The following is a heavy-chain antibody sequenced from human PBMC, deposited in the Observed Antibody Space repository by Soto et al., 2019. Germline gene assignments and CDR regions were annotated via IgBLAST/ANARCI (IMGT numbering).Heavy chain of an antibody. CDR1: GGSISSGGYY. CDR3: ARGVVPAATRGYYYYGMDV. CDR2: IYYSGST. V-gene: IGHV4-31*03. Sequence: SETLSLTCTVSGGSISSGGYYWSRIRQHPGKGLEWIGYIYYSGSTYYNPSLKSRVTISVDTSKNQFSLKLSSVTAADTAVYYCARGVVPAATRGYYYYGMDVWGQGTTVTVSS. D-gene: IGHD2-2*01. J-gene: IGHJ6*02.